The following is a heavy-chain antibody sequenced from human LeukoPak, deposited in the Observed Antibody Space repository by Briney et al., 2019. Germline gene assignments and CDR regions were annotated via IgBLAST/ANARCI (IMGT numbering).Heavy chain of an antibody. CDR1: GFTFSDYY. CDR2: ISSSSSYI. D-gene: IGHD6-19*01. CDR3: ARDVAVAGIDP. V-gene: IGHV3-11*06. Sequence: PGGSLRLSCAASGFTFSDYYMSWIRQAPGKGLEWVSSISSSSSYIYYADPVKGRFTISRDNAKNSLYLQMNSLRAEDTAVYYCARDVAVAGIDPWGQGTLVTVSS. J-gene: IGHJ5*02.